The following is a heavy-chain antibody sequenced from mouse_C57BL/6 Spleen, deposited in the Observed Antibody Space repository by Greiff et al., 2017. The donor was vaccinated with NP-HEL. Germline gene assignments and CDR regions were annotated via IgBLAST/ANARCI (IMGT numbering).Heavy chain of an antibody. V-gene: IGHV1-50*01. Sequence: QVQLQQSGAELVKPGASVKLSCKASGYTFTSYWMQWVKQRPGQGLEWIGEIDPSDSYTNYNQKFKGKATLTVDTSSSTAYMQLSSLTSEDSAVYYCARWHYGSRAMDYWGQGTSVTVSS. J-gene: IGHJ4*01. CDR2: IDPSDSYT. D-gene: IGHD1-1*01. CDR3: ARWHYGSRAMDY. CDR1: GYTFTSYW.